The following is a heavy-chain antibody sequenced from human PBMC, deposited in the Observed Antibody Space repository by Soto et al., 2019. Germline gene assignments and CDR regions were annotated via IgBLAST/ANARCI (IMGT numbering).Heavy chain of an antibody. D-gene: IGHD5-18*01. CDR3: AREVRDTAVADFAY. CDR2: ISSSISTM. V-gene: IGHV3-48*02. CDR1: GFTFSSYS. J-gene: IGHJ4*02. Sequence: EVRLVESGGGLVQPGGSLRLSCAASGFTFSSYSMNWVRQAPGKGLEWLSYISSSISTMHYADSVKGRFTISRDNAKNSLYLQINSVRDEDTAVYYCAREVRDTAVADFAYWGQGTLGTVSS.